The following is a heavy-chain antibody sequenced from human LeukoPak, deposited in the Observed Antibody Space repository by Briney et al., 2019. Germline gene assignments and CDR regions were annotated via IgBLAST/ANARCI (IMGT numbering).Heavy chain of an antibody. V-gene: IGHV1-2*02. D-gene: IGHD4-17*01. CDR3: ARIPYGDYPDGMDV. CDR2: INPNSGGT. J-gene: IGHJ6*02. CDR1: GYTFTGYY. Sequence: ASVKVSCKASGYTFTGYYMHWVRQAPGQGLEWMGWINPNSGGTNYAQKFQGRVTMTRDTSISTAYMELSRLRSDDTAVYYCARIPYGDYPDGMDVWSQGTTVTVSS.